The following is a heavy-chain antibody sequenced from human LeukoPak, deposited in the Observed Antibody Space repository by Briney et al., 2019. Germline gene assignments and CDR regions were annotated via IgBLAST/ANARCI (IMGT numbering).Heavy chain of an antibody. V-gene: IGHV4-4*02. Sequence: SETLSLTCAVSGGSLSTTSWWVWLRQPPGKGLEWIGEVYHSGGGNKNYNPSLKSRATISVDTSRTQFCLNLRSVTAADTAVYFCARDNPRTTGYSSGSSFDFWGQGIVVTVSS. CDR1: GGSLSTTSW. D-gene: IGHD6-19*01. J-gene: IGHJ4*02. CDR3: ARDNPRTTGYSSGSSFDF. CDR2: VYHSGGGNK.